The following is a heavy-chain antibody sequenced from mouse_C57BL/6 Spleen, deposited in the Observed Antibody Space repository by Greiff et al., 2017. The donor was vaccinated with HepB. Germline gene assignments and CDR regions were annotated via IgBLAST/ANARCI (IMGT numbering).Heavy chain of an antibody. CDR1: GYTFTDYY. J-gene: IGHJ2*01. D-gene: IGHD2-1*01. Sequence: EVQLQQSGPELVKPGASVKISCKASGYTFTDYYMNWVKQSHGKSLEWIGDINPNNGGTSYNQKFKGKTTLTVDKSSSTAYMELRSLTSEDSAVYYCASRNYRKYFDYWGQGTTLTVSS. V-gene: IGHV1-26*01. CDR3: ASRNYRKYFDY. CDR2: INPNNGGT.